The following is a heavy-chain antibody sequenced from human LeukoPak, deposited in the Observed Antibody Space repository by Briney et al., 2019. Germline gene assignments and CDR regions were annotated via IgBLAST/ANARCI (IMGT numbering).Heavy chain of an antibody. CDR2: ISYDGSNK. D-gene: IGHD2-21*01. J-gene: IGHJ4*02. CDR3: AKDKFTDQMVVKTYFDY. Sequence: GGSLRLSCAASGFTFSGSAVHWVRQAPGKGLEWVAVISYDGSNKYYADSVKGRFTISRDNSKNTLYLQMNSLRAEDTAVYYCAKDKFTDQMVVKTYFDYWGQGTLVTVSS. V-gene: IGHV3-30*04. CDR1: GFTFSGSA.